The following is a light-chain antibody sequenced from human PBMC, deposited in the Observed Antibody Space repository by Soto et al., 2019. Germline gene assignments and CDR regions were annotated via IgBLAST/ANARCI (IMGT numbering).Light chain of an antibody. V-gene: IGLV2-14*01. CDR3: SSHTSSNTRV. CDR2: EVT. Sequence: QSVLTQHASVSGSPGQSNTISCTGTSSDVGGYNYVSWYQQHPGKAPKLIIYEVTNRPSGISYRFSGSKSGNTASLTISGLQAEDEADYYCSSHTSSNTRVFGTGTKVTVL. CDR1: SSDVGGYNY. J-gene: IGLJ1*01.